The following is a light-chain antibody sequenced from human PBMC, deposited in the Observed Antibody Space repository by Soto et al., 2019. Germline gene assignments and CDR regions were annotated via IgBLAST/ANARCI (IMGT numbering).Light chain of an antibody. CDR2: GAS. V-gene: IGKV3-20*01. CDR3: QQYGSSPPYT. J-gene: IGKJ2*01. Sequence: EIVLTQSPGTLSLSPGERATLSCRASQSVSSSYLAWYQQKPGQAPRLLIYGASSRATGIPDRLSGSGSGPDFTLTISRLEPEDFAVYYCQQYGSSPPYTLGQGTKLEIK. CDR1: QSVSSSY.